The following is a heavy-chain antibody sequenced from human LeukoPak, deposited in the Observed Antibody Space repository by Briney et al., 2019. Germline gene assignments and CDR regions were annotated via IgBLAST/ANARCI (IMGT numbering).Heavy chain of an antibody. CDR2: ISRSSSTI. CDR1: GFTFSSYS. Sequence: HSGGSLRLSCAASGFTFSSYSMNWVRQAPGKGLEWVSYISRSSSTIYYADSVKGRFTISRDNAKNSLYLQMNSLRAEDTAVYYCARESGSHPTFDYWGQGTQVTVSS. V-gene: IGHV3-48*01. J-gene: IGHJ4*02. D-gene: IGHD1-26*01. CDR3: ARESGSHPTFDY.